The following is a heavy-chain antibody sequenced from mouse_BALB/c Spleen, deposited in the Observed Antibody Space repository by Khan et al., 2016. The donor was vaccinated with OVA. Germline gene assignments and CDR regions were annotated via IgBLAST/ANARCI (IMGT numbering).Heavy chain of an antibody. J-gene: IGHJ3*01. CDR1: GFTFSTYA. CDR2: ISSDGDYT. V-gene: IGHV5-9-3*01. D-gene: IGHD2-1*01. CDR3: GRSAYGNFAY. Sequence: VQLKESGGGLVKPGGSLKLSCAASGFTFSTYAMSWVRQTPEKRLEWVATISSDGDYTYYPDNVTGRFTISRDNAKNTLYLQMSSLRSEDTAMYYCGRSAYGNFAYWGQGTLVTVSA.